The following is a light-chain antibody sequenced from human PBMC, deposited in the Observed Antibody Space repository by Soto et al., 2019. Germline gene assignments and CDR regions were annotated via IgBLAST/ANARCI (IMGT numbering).Light chain of an antibody. CDR1: SSNIGAGYD. J-gene: IGLJ2*01. V-gene: IGLV1-40*01. CDR2: GNN. CDR3: QSYDSSLSGSGV. Sequence: QLVLTQPPSVSGAPGQRVTISCTGSSSNIGAGYDVHWYQQLPGTAPKLLIYGNNNRPSGVPDRFSGSKSGTSASPAITGLQAEDEADYYCQSYDSSLSGSGVFGGGTKLTVL.